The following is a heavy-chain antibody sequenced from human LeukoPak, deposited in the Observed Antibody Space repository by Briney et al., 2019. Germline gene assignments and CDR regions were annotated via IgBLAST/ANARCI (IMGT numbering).Heavy chain of an antibody. CDR1: GYSFTSYW. CDR2: IDPSDSYT. CDR3: ARHEVAGDNWLDP. D-gene: IGHD6-19*01. V-gene: IGHV5-10-1*01. J-gene: IGHJ5*02. Sequence: GASLQISCKGSGYSFTSYWISWVRQMPGKGLEWMGRIDPSDSYTNYSPSFQGHVTISADKSISTAYLQWSSLKASDTAMYYCARHEVAGDNWLDPWGQGTLVTVSS.